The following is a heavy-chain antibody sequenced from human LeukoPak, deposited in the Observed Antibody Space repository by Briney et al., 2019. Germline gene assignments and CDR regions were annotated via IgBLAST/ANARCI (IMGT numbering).Heavy chain of an antibody. CDR1: GCSFTSYW. Sequence: GESLKISCKGSGCSFTSYWIGWVRQMPGKGLEWMGIIYPGDSDTRYSPSFQGQVTISADKSISTAYLQWSSLKASDTAMYYCARLGWSSSSAWYFDYWGQGTLVTVSS. CDR3: ARLGWSSSSAWYFDY. D-gene: IGHD6-6*01. CDR2: IYPGDSDT. V-gene: IGHV5-51*01. J-gene: IGHJ4*02.